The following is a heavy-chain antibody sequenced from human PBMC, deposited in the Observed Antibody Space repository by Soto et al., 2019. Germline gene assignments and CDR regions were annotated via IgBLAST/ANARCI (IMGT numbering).Heavy chain of an antibody. V-gene: IGHV3-23*01. CDR3: AKDPPGRERSFDY. J-gene: IGHJ4*02. CDR1: GFTFISYA. D-gene: IGHD1-26*01. Sequence: PWGSLRLSCAASGFTFISYAIILFRHSPGKGLEWVSAISGSGGSTYYADSVKGRFTISRDNSKNTLYLQMNSLRAEDTAVYYCAKDPPGRERSFDYWGQGTLVTVSS. CDR2: ISGSGGST.